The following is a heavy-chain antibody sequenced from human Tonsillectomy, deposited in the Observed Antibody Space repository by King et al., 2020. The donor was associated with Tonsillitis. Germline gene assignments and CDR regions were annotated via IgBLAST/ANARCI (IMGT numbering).Heavy chain of an antibody. CDR2: IYSSGGT. V-gene: IGHV4-59*01. CDR3: ARDRVNYDILTGYHSDGMDV. Sequence: QLQESGPGLVKPSETLSLTCTVSGGSINNYYWGWIRQPPGKGLEWIGNIYSSGGTKYNPSLKSRVTISVDTSKNQFSLKVTSVTAADTAVYYCARDRVNYDILTGYHSDGMDVWGQGTAVTVSS. D-gene: IGHD3-9*01. CDR1: GGSINNYY. J-gene: IGHJ6*02.